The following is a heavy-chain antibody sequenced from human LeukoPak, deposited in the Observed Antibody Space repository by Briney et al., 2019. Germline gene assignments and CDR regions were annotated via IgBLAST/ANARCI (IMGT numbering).Heavy chain of an antibody. J-gene: IGHJ5*02. V-gene: IGHV3-23*01. CDR2: ISGSGGST. CDR3: ARDFCDH. D-gene: IGHD3-3*01. Sequence: TGGSLRLSCAASGFTFSSYAMSWVRQAPGKGLEWVSAISGSGGSTYYADSLKGRFTVSRDNAKNSLYLQMNSLRAEDTAVYYCARDFCDHWGQGSLVTVSS. CDR1: GFTFSSYA.